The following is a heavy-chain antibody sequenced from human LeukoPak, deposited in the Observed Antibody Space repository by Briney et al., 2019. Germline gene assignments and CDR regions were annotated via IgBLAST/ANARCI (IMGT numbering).Heavy chain of an antibody. CDR1: GGSISSYY. D-gene: IGHD3-10*01. V-gene: IGHV4-59*01. J-gene: IGHJ5*02. Sequence: PSETLSLTCTVSGGSISSYYWSWIRQPPGKGLEWIGYIFYSGSTNYNPSLKSRVTISVDTSKNQFSLKLSSVTAADTALYYCAREPYMIRGFDLWGQGTLVTVSS. CDR3: AREPYMIRGFDL. CDR2: IFYSGST.